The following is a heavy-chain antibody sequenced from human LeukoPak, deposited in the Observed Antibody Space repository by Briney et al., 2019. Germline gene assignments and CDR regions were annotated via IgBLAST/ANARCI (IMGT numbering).Heavy chain of an antibody. CDR2: ISGSGGST. J-gene: IGHJ6*02. CDR1: GFTFSSYA. CDR3: AKDAGYYGSGAILRWDCYYYGMDV. Sequence: PGGSLRLSCAASGFTFSSYAMSWVRQAPGKGLEWVSAISGSGGSTYYADSVKGRFTISRDNSKNTLYLQMNSQRAEDTAVYYCAKDAGYYGSGAILRWDCYYYGMDVWGQGTTVTVSS. D-gene: IGHD3-10*01. V-gene: IGHV3-23*01.